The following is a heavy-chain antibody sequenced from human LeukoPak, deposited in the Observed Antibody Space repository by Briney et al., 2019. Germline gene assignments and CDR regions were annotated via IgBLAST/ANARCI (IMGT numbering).Heavy chain of an antibody. Sequence: VASVKVSCKASGYTFTSYGISWVRQAPGQGLEWMGWISAYNGNTNYAQKLQGRVTMTTDTSTSTAYMELRSLRSDDTAVYYCARDYRIDSSVSPADAFDIWARGTMVTVSS. D-gene: IGHD6-19*01. CDR1: GYTFTSYG. V-gene: IGHV1-18*01. CDR2: ISAYNGNT. CDR3: ARDYRIDSSVSPADAFDI. J-gene: IGHJ3*02.